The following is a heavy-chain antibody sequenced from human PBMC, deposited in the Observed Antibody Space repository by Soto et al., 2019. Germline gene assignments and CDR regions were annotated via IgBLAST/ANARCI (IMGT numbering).Heavy chain of an antibody. V-gene: IGHV1-18*01. CDR3: ARDQPFSPIVVVVAATIYGMDV. CDR1: GYTFTSYG. Sequence: QVQLVQSGAEVKKPGASVKVSCKASGYTFTSYGISWVRQAPGQGLEWMGWISAYNGNTNYAQKLQGRVTMTTDTSTSTAYMELRSLRSDDTAVYYCARDQPFSPIVVVVAATIYGMDVWGQGTTVTVSS. D-gene: IGHD2-15*01. J-gene: IGHJ6*02. CDR2: ISAYNGNT.